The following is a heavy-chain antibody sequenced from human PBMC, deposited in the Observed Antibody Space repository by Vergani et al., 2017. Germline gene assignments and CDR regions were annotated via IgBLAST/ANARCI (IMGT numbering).Heavy chain of an antibody. J-gene: IGHJ6*02. D-gene: IGHD5-12*01. CDR1: GFTFSSYA. CDR2: ISSNGGST. Sequence: EVQLVESGGGLVQPGGSLRLSCAASGFTFSSYAMHWVRQAPGKGLEYVSAISSNGGSTYYANSVKGRFTISRDNSKNTLYLQMGSLRAEDMAVYYCASPLGRYSGYDYRYYYGMDVWGQGTTVTVSS. V-gene: IGHV3-64*01. CDR3: ASPLGRYSGYDYRYYYGMDV.